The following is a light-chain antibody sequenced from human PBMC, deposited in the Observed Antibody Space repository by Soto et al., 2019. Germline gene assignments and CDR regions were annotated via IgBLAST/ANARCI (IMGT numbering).Light chain of an antibody. CDR2: GNS. CDR1: SSNIGAGYD. CDR3: QSYESSLRGV. Sequence: QSVLTQPPSVSGAPGQRVTISCTGSSSNIGAGYDVHWYQQLPGTAPKLLIYGNSNRPSGVPDRFSGSKSGTSASLAITGLQVEDEADYYCQSYESSLRGVFGGGTKLTVL. V-gene: IGLV1-40*01. J-gene: IGLJ3*02.